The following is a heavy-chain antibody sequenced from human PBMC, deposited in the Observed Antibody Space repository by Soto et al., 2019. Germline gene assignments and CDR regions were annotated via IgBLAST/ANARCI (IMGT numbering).Heavy chain of an antibody. V-gene: IGHV1-3*01. CDR2: INAGNGNT. D-gene: IGHD6-13*01. Sequence: QVPLVQSGAEVKKPGASVKVSCKASGYTFTSYAMHWVRQAPGQRLEWMGWINAGNGNTKYSQKFQGRVTITRDTSASTAYMELSSLRAEDTAVYYCACTQQQWVTADYWGQGTLVTVFS. CDR1: GYTFTSYA. J-gene: IGHJ4*02. CDR3: ACTQQQWVTADY.